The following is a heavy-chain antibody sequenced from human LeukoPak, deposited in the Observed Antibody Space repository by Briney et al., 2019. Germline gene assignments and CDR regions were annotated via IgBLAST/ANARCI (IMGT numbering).Heavy chain of an antibody. D-gene: IGHD5-24*01. Sequence: GGSLRLSCAASGFTFTSYSMNWVRQAPGKGLEWVSTISGGGGSTYYADSVKGRFTISRDNSKNTLYLQVNSLRAEDTAIYYCTRVGYIDEGIDYWGQGTLVTVSS. CDR2: ISGGGGST. CDR3: TRVGYIDEGIDY. CDR1: GFTFTSYS. J-gene: IGHJ4*02. V-gene: IGHV3-23*01.